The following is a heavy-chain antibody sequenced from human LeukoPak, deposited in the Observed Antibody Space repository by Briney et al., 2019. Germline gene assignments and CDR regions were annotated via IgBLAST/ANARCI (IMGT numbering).Heavy chain of an antibody. Sequence: SQTLSLTCAISGDSVSSNSAAWNWIRQSPSSGLEWLGRTYYRSKWYNDYAVSVKSRITINPDTSKNQFSLQPNSVTPEDTAVYYCARSIIAAGYFDYWGQGTLVTVSS. J-gene: IGHJ4*02. CDR3: ARSIIAAGYFDY. CDR2: TYYRSKWYN. V-gene: IGHV6-1*01. D-gene: IGHD6-13*01. CDR1: GDSVSSNSAA.